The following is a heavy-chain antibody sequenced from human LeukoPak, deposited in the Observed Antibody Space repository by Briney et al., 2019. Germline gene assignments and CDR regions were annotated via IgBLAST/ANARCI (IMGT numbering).Heavy chain of an antibody. CDR2: ISSSSSYI. Sequence: PGGSLRLSCAASGFTFSSYSMNWVRQAPGKGLEWVSSISSSSSYIYYADSVKGRFTISRDNAKNSLYLQMNSLRAEDTAVYYCATNFRGAIPLFDYWGQGTLVTVSS. CDR3: ATNFRGAIPLFDY. D-gene: IGHD3-10*01. V-gene: IGHV3-21*01. CDR1: GFTFSSYS. J-gene: IGHJ4*02.